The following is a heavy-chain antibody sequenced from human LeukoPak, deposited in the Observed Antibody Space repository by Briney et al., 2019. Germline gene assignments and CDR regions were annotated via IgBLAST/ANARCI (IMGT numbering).Heavy chain of an antibody. CDR2: VRPGDGPT. J-gene: IGHJ4*02. D-gene: IGHD6-13*01. CDR1: GFTFSSYG. V-gene: IGHV3-21*01. CDR3: AREEAAAGTDY. Sequence: GGSLRLSCAASGFTFSSYGMHWVRQAPGKGLEWVSHVRPGDGPTTYADSVKGRFTISRDNAKDSLYLQMNSLRAEDTAVYYCAREEAAAGTDYWGQGTLVTVSS.